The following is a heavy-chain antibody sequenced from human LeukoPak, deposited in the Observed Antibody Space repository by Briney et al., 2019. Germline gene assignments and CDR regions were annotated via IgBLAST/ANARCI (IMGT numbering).Heavy chain of an antibody. J-gene: IGHJ4*02. CDR3: ARRAASAGYFDY. V-gene: IGHV4-4*07. D-gene: IGHD6-19*01. CDR1: GGSISNYY. CDR2: VSTSGST. Sequence: SETLSLTCTVSGGSISNYYWSWIRHPAGKGLEWIGRVSTSGSTNYNPSLKSRVTMSTDTSKNQFSLNLSSVTAADTAVYYCARRAASAGYFDYWGQGTLVTVSS.